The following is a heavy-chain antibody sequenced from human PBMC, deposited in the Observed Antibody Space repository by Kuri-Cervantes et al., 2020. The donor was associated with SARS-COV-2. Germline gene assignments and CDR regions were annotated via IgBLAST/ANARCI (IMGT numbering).Heavy chain of an antibody. V-gene: IGHV3-30-3*01. D-gene: IGHD4-11*01. CDR3: AHQEYKNSNFVRVFDH. Sequence: GGSLRLSYAASGFTFSSYAMHWVRQAPGKGLEWVAVISFDGSNKYYADSVKGRFTISRDNAKNSLYLQMNSLRAEDTAVYYCAHQEYKNSNFVRVFDHWGQGTLVTVSS. J-gene: IGHJ4*02. CDR1: GFTFSSYA. CDR2: ISFDGSNK.